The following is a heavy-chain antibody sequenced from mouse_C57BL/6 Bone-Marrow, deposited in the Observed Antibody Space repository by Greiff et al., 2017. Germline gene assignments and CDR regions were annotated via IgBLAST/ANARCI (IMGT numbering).Heavy chain of an antibody. J-gene: IGHJ2*01. CDR1: GYTFTSYW. CDR2: IDPNSGGT. CDR3: ARYSNYEDDFDY. D-gene: IGHD2-5*01. V-gene: IGHV1-72*01. Sequence: QVHVKQSGAELVKPGASVKLSCKASGYTFTSYWMHWVKQRPGRGLEWIGRIDPNSGGTKYNEKFKSKATLTVDKPSSTAYMQRSSLTSEDSAVYYCARYSNYEDDFDYWGQGTTLTVSS.